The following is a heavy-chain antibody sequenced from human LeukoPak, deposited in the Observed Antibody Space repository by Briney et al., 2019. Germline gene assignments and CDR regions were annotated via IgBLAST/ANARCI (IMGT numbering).Heavy chain of an antibody. CDR1: GFTVSSNY. V-gene: IGHV3-30*02. CDR3: AQDRAYIQFYF. J-gene: IGHJ4*02. CDR2: IRYDGSNK. Sequence: PGGSLRLSCAASGFTVSSNYMSWVRQAPGKGLEWVAFIRYDGSNKYYADSVKGRFTISRDNSKNTVYLQVNSLRAEDTALYYCAQDRAYIQFYFWGQGTLVTVSS. D-gene: IGHD5-18*01.